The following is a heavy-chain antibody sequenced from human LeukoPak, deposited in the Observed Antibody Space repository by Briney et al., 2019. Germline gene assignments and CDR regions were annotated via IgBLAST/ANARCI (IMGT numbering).Heavy chain of an antibody. V-gene: IGHV1-2*02. D-gene: IGHD6-19*01. CDR2: INPNSGGT. Sequence: ASVKVSCKASGYTFTGYYIHWVRQAPGQGLEWMGWINPNSGGTNYAQKFQGRVTMTRDTSISTAYMELSRLRSDDTAVYYCARDLLGSSGWYFDYWGQGTLVTVSS. J-gene: IGHJ4*02. CDR3: ARDLLGSSGWYFDY. CDR1: GYTFTGYY.